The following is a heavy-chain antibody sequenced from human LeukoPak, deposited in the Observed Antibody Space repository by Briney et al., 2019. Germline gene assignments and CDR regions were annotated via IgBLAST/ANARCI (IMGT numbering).Heavy chain of an antibody. CDR3: ARSPGIAADVYYFDY. J-gene: IGHJ4*02. CDR1: GFTFSSYG. Sequence: PGRSLRLSCAASGFTFSSYGMHWVRQAPGKGLEWVAVISYDGSNKYYADSVKGRFTISRDNSKNTLYLQMNSLRAEDTAVYYCARSPGIAADVYYFDYWGQGTLVTVSS. D-gene: IGHD6-13*01. CDR2: ISYDGSNK. V-gene: IGHV3-30*03.